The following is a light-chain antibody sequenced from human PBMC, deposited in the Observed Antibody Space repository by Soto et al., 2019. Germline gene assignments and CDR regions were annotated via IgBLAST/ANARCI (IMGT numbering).Light chain of an antibody. CDR3: QQSNSFTRT. Sequence: DIQMTQSPSTLSGSVGDRVTITCRASQAISSWLAWYQKKPGKAPKILIYAASSLQSGVPSRFSGSGSGTDFNLTISRLQTEDIATYYCQQSNSFTRTFGEGTKVDIK. CDR2: AAS. CDR1: QAISSW. J-gene: IGKJ4*01. V-gene: IGKV1-12*01.